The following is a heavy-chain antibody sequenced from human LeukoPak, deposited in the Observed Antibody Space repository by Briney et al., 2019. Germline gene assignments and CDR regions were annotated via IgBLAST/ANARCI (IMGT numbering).Heavy chain of an antibody. CDR3: AKPRGNNYGAGYYFDY. D-gene: IGHD5-18*01. Sequence: GGSLRLSCAPSGFTFSNFGMHWVRQAPGKGLEWVAIISYDGDNKYYADSVKGRFTISRDNSKNTLYLQMNSLRAEDTAVYHCAKPRGNNYGAGYYFDYWGQGTLVTVSS. CDR2: ISYDGDNK. CDR1: GFTFSNFG. J-gene: IGHJ4*02. V-gene: IGHV3-30*18.